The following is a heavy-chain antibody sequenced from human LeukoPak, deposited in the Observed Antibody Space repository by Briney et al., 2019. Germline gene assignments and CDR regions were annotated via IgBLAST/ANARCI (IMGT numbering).Heavy chain of an antibody. D-gene: IGHD6-13*01. V-gene: IGHV3-21*01. CDR1: GFTFSSYS. CDR3: ATEVLIAAAGTEVDY. CDR2: ISSSSSYI. J-gene: IGHJ4*02. Sequence: PGGSLRLSCAASGFTFSSYSMNWVRQAPGKGLEWVSSISSSSSYIYYADSVKGRFTISRDNPKNSLYLQMNSLRAEDTAVYYCATEVLIAAAGTEVDYWGQGTLVTVSS.